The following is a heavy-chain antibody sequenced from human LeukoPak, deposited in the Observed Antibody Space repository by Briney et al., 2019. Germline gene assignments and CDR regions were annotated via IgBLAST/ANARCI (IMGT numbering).Heavy chain of an antibody. D-gene: IGHD1-26*01. CDR3: ARCVGLGNFDY. CDR1: GGSISNYY. J-gene: IGHJ4*02. V-gene: IGHV4-59*01. Sequence: PSETLSLTCTVSGGSISNYYWSWIRQPPGKGLEWIGYIYYSGNTNYNPSLKSRVTISVDTSKNQFSLNLSSVTAADTAVYYCARCVGLGNFDYWGQGTLVTVSS. CDR2: IYYSGNT.